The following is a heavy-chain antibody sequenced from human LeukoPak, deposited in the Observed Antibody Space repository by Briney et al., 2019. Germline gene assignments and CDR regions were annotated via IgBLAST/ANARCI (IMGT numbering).Heavy chain of an antibody. J-gene: IGHJ6*02. CDR1: GFTFSSYG. CDR2: IWYDGSNK. D-gene: IGHD5-18*01. Sequence: PGGSLRLSCAASGFTFSSYGMHWVRQAPGKGLEWVAVIWYDGSNKYYADSVKDRFTISRDNSKNTLYLQMNSLRAEDTAVYYCARADSYGYLGYYYYGMDVWGQGTTVTVSS. CDR3: ARADSYGYLGYYYYGMDV. V-gene: IGHV3-33*01.